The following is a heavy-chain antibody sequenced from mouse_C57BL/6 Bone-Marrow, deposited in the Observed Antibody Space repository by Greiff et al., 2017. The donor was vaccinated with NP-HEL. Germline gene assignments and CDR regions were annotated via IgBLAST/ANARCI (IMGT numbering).Heavy chain of an antibody. Sequence: VQLQQSGGGLVKPGGSLKLSCAASGFTFSDYGMHWVRQAPEKGLEWVAYISSGSSTIYYADTVKGRFTISRDNAKNTLFLQMTSLRSEDTAMYYCARTYSNYVDYAMDYWGQGTSVTVSS. J-gene: IGHJ4*01. V-gene: IGHV5-17*01. D-gene: IGHD2-5*01. CDR2: ISSGSSTI. CDR1: GFTFSDYG. CDR3: ARTYSNYVDYAMDY.